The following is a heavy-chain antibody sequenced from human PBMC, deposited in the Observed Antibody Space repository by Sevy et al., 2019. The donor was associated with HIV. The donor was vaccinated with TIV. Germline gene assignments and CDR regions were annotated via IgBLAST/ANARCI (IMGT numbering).Heavy chain of an antibody. CDR1: GGSLSGYC. V-gene: IGHV4-34*01. J-gene: IGHJ3*02. D-gene: IGHD2-2*01. CDR3: ARHCSGTSCSHAFDI. Sequence: SETLSLTCAVYGGSLSGYCWSWIRQPPGKGLEWIGEINHSGSTNYNPSLKSRVTISGDTSKNQFSLKLSSVTAADTAVYYCARHCSGTSCSHAFDIWGQGSMVTVSS. CDR2: INHSGST.